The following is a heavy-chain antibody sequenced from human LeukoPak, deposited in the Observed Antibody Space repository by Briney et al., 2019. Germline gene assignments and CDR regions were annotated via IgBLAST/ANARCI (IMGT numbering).Heavy chain of an antibody. J-gene: IGHJ4*02. CDR3: ARGLKYSSGWYYFDY. Sequence: GGSLRLSCAASGFTFSSYSMNWVRQAPGKGLEWVSSISSSSSYIYYADSVKGRFTISRDNAKNSLYLQMNSLRAEDTAVYYCARGLKYSSGWYYFDYWGQGTLVTVSS. CDR2: ISSSSSYI. V-gene: IGHV3-21*01. CDR1: GFTFSSYS. D-gene: IGHD6-19*01.